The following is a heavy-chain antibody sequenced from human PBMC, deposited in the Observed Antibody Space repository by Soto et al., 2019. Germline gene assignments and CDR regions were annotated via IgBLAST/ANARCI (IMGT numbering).Heavy chain of an antibody. Sequence: PGESLKISCKGSGYRFTSYWISWVRQMPGKGLEWMGRINPSDSYTDYSPSFQGHVTISTDKSISTAYLQWSSLKASDTAMYYCARTSLYSGSPGGENWFDPWGQGTLVTGS. J-gene: IGHJ5*02. CDR3: ARTSLYSGSPGGENWFDP. D-gene: IGHD1-26*01. CDR2: INPSDSYT. V-gene: IGHV5-10-1*01. CDR1: GYRFTSYW.